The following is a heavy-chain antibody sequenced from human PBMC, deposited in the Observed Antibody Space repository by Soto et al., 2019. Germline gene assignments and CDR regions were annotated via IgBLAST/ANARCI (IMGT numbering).Heavy chain of an antibody. Sequence: QVQLVQSGAEVKKPGSSVKVSCKASGGAFSSYAISWVRQAPGQGLDWMGGIIPILGKTDLAQKFQGRVTITADESTSTAYMELSSLRSDDTDVYYCAGEAGMGTGGAFDYWGQGTLVTVSS. CDR1: GGAFSSYA. D-gene: IGHD2-8*02. J-gene: IGHJ4*02. V-gene: IGHV1-69*01. CDR3: AGEAGMGTGGAFDY. CDR2: IIPILGKT.